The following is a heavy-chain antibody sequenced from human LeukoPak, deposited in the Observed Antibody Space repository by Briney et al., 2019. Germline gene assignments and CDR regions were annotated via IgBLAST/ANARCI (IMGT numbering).Heavy chain of an antibody. CDR2: INHSGST. CDR1: GGSFSGYY. V-gene: IGHV4-34*01. J-gene: IGHJ4*02. Sequence: PSETLSLTCAVDGGSFSGYYWSWIRQPPGKGLEWIGEINHSGSTNYNPSLKSRVTISVDTSKNQFSLKLSSVTAADTAVYYCARRRIITMVRGVIILGYFDYWGQGTLVTVSS. D-gene: IGHD3-10*01. CDR3: ARRRIITMVRGVIILGYFDY.